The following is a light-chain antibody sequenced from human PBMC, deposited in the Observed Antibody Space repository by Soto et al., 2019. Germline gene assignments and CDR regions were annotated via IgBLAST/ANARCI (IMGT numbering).Light chain of an antibody. J-gene: IGLJ3*02. CDR2: STN. CDR3: VLYMGSGIWV. Sequence: QTVVTQEPSFSVSPGRTVTLTCGLSSGSVSTSYYPIWYQQTPGQAPRTLIYSTNTRSSGVPDRFSGSILGNKAALPITGAQADDESDYYCVLYMGSGIWVFGGGTKVTVL. V-gene: IGLV8-61*01. CDR1: SGSVSTSYY.